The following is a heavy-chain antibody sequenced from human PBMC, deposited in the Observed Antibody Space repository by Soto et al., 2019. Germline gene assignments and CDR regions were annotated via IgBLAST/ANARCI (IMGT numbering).Heavy chain of an antibody. CDR3: AKIGHYDFWRSSGMDV. V-gene: IGHV3-30*18. J-gene: IGHJ6*02. CDR2: ISYDGSNK. CDR1: GFTFSSYG. D-gene: IGHD3-3*01. Sequence: QVQLVESGGGVVQPGRSLRLSCAASGFTFSSYGMHWVRQAPCKGLEWVAVISYDGSNKYYADSVKGRFTISRDNSKNTLYLQMNSLRAEDTAVYYCAKIGHYDFWRSSGMDVWGQGTTVTVSS.